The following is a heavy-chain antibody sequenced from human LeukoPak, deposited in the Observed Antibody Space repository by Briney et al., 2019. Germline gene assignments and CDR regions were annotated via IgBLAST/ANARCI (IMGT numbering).Heavy chain of an antibody. D-gene: IGHD6-13*01. Sequence: ASVKVSCKASGYGFSSYGISWVRQAPGQGLEWMGWISAYSGNIKYAQKFQGRVTMTTDTSTGTAYIELRSLRSDDTAVYYCARGPMYSTSYYAPDYWGQGTPVTVSS. V-gene: IGHV1-18*01. CDR3: ARGPMYSTSYYAPDY. CDR1: GYGFSSYG. J-gene: IGHJ4*02. CDR2: ISAYSGNI.